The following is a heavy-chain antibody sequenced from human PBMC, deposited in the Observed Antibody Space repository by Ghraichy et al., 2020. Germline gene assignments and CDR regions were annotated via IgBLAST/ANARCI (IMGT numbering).Heavy chain of an antibody. CDR3: ARGSPYGGNSRGDFDY. D-gene: IGHD4-23*01. V-gene: IGHV4-34*01. J-gene: IGHJ4*02. CDR2: INHSGST. Sequence: SETLSLTCAVYGGSFSGYYWSWIRQPPGKGLEWIGEINHSGSTNYNPSLKSRVTISVDTSKNQFSLKLSSVTAADTAVYYCARGSPYGGNSRGDFDYWGQGTLVTVSS. CDR1: GGSFSGYY.